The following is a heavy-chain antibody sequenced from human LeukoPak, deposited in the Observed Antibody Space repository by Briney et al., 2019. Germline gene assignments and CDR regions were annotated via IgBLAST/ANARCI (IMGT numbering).Heavy chain of an antibody. J-gene: IGHJ4*02. Sequence: PSETLSLTCTVSGVSISSGGYYWSWIRQHPGKGLEWIGYIYYSGSTYYNPSLKSRVTISVDTSKNQFSLKLSSVTAADTAVYYCATYYDILTGIDYWGQGTLVTVPS. V-gene: IGHV4-31*03. CDR2: IYYSGST. CDR3: ATYYDILTGIDY. D-gene: IGHD3-9*01. CDR1: GVSISSGGYY.